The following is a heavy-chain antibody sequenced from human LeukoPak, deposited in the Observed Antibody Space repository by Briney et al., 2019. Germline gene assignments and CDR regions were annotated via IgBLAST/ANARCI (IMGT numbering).Heavy chain of an antibody. CDR2: MYYSGST. D-gene: IGHD3-22*01. V-gene: IGHV4-30-4*01. J-gene: IGHJ5*02. Sequence: SETLSLTCTVSGGSISSGDYYWSWIRQPPGKGLEWIAYMYYSGSTYYNPSLESRVTMSADTSKNQLSPKLSSVTAADTAVYYCARPYYYDSRIDPWGQGTLVTVSS. CDR3: ARPYYYDSRIDP. CDR1: GGSISSGDYY.